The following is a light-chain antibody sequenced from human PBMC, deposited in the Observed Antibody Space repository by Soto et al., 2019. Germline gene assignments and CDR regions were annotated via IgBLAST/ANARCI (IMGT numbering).Light chain of an antibody. CDR2: AAS. J-gene: IGKJ1*01. V-gene: IGKV1-39*01. CDR1: QSISRN. CDR3: QQSYNTPPT. Sequence: DIQMTQSPSSLSASVGYRVTITCRASQSISRNLNWYQQKQGKAPKLLIYAASSLQSGVPSRFSGSGSGTDFTLTISSLQPEDFATYYCQQSYNTPPTFGQGTKVDIK.